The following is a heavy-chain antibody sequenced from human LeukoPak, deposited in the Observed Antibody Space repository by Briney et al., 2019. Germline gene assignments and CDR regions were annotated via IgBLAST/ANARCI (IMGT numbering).Heavy chain of an antibody. CDR3: VRDSRQSTSWHSDY. CDR1: GFTFSSYA. V-gene: IGHV3-30-3*01. CDR2: IPYDGSNK. Sequence: GGSLRLSCAASGFTFSSYALHWVRQAPVKGLEWVAIIPYDGSNKYYADSVKGRFTISRDNSKNTLYLQMDSLRAEDTAIYYCVRDSRQSTSWHSDYWGQGTLVTVSS. J-gene: IGHJ4*02. D-gene: IGHD6-13*01.